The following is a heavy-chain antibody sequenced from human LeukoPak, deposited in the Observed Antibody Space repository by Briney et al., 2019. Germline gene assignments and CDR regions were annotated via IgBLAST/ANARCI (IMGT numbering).Heavy chain of an antibody. V-gene: IGHV1-69*06. Sequence: GASVKVSCKASGGTFSSYAICWVRQAPGHGLEWMGGIIPIFGKANYAQKFQGRVTITADKSTSTAYMELSSLRSEDTAVYYCARDTQVRTMVRGVMGYWGQGTLVTVSS. CDR1: GGTFSSYA. D-gene: IGHD3-10*01. CDR3: ARDTQVRTMVRGVMGY. J-gene: IGHJ4*02. CDR2: IIPIFGKA.